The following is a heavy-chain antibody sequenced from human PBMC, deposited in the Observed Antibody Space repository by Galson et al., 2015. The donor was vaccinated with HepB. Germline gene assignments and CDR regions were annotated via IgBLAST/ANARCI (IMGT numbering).Heavy chain of an antibody. D-gene: IGHD6-13*01. J-gene: IGHJ4*02. Sequence: SVKVSCKASGGTFSSYTISWVRQAPGQGLEWMGRIIPILGIANYAQKFQGRVTITADKSTSTAYMELSSLRSEDTAVYYCARDGTAAAGPGGVNLFDYWGQGTLVTVSS. V-gene: IGHV1-69*04. CDR3: ARDGTAAAGPGGVNLFDY. CDR2: IIPILGIA. CDR1: GGTFSSYT.